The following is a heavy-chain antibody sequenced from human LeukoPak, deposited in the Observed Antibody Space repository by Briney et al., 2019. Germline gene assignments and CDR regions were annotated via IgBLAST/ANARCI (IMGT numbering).Heavy chain of an antibody. CDR2: TNKTNTYTT. V-gene: IGHV3-72*01. CDR3: ARVSGAPNWHFDL. Sequence: GGSLRLSCAASGFIFSDHYMDWVRQAPGKGLEWVGRTNKTNTYTTQYAASVKGRFSISRDDSRHSLYLQMNSLKTEDTAVYYCARVSGAPNWHFDLWGRGTLVTVSS. D-gene: IGHD3-3*02. J-gene: IGHJ2*01. CDR1: GFIFSDHY.